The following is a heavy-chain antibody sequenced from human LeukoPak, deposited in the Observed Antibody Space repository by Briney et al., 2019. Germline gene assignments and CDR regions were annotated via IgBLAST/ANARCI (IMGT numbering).Heavy chain of an antibody. CDR3: ARDPYNGYDAFDI. Sequence: SETLSLPRTVSGYSICSDHYWGSIRQPPGKGLEWIGGIHRSVSTSYNPSLNSRVAISVDTSKHQFSLNLSAVTAADTAVYYCARDPYNGYDAFDIWGQGTMVIVSS. CDR1: GYSICSDHY. D-gene: IGHD5-12*01. V-gene: IGHV4-38-2*02. CDR2: IHRSVST. J-gene: IGHJ3*02.